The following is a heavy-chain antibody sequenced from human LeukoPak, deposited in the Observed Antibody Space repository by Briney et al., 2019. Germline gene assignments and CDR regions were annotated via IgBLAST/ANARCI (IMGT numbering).Heavy chain of an antibody. V-gene: IGHV3-74*01. Sequence: GGSLRLSCAASGFTFSSYWMNWVRQAPGKGLVWVSCIASDGSSTTYADSVKGRFSISRDNAKNTLYLQMNSLRVEDTAVYYCARGRPHGNDYWGQGTLVTVSS. CDR1: GFTFSSYW. D-gene: IGHD4-23*01. CDR3: ARGRPHGNDY. CDR2: IASDGSST. J-gene: IGHJ4*02.